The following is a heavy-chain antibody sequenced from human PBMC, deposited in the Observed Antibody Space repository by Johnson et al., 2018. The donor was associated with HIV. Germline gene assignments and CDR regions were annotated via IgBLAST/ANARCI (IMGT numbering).Heavy chain of an antibody. J-gene: IGHJ3*02. Sequence: VRLVESGGGLIQPGGSLRLSCAASGFTVSSNYMSWVRQAPGKGLEWVSAISGSGGSTYYADSVKGRFTISRDNSKNTLYLQMNSLRAEDTAVYYCARIEYSNYEEAFDIWGQGTMVTVSS. D-gene: IGHD4-11*01. CDR3: ARIEYSNYEEAFDI. CDR2: SGSGGST. V-gene: IGHV3-53*01. CDR1: GFTVSSNY.